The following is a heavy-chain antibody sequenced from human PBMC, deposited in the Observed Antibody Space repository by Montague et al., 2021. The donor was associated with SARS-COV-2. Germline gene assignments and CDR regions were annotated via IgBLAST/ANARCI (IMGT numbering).Heavy chain of an antibody. CDR3: ARTSASSDY. D-gene: IGHD1-26*01. V-gene: IGHV6-1*01. CDR2: TYYRSKWYN. CDR1: GDSVSRNSAA. Sequence: SVISGDSVSRNSAAWNWIRQSPSRGLEWLGRTYYRSKWYNDYAVSVKSRITINPDTSKNQISLQLNPVTPEDTAVYYCARTSASSDYWGQGTLVTVSS. J-gene: IGHJ4*02.